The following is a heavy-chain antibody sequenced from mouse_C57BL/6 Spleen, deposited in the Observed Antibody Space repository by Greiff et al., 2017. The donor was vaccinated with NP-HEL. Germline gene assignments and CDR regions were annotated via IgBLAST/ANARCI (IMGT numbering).Heavy chain of an antibody. CDR1: GYTFTDYY. Sequence: DVQLQESGPELVKPGASVKIPCKASGYTFTDYYMDWVKQSHGQSLEWIGDINPNNGGTNYNQKFKGKATLTVDKSSSTAYMELRSLTSEDTAVYYCARLGYCDYALDYWGQGTSVTVSS. CDR2: INPNNGGT. V-gene: IGHV1-18*01. CDR3: ARLGYCDYALDY. D-gene: IGHD2-3*01. J-gene: IGHJ4*01.